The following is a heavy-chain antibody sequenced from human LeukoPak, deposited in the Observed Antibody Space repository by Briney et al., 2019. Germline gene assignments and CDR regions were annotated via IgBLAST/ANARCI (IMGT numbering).Heavy chain of an antibody. V-gene: IGHV3-7*01. D-gene: IGHD6-19*01. CDR1: GFTFSSYW. CDR3: ARLWGAVAGTGGYWYFDL. CDR2: IKQDGSEK. J-gene: IGHJ2*01. Sequence: PGGSLRLSCAASGFTFSSYWMSWVRQAPGKGLEWVANIKQDGSEKYCVDSVKGRFTISRDNAKNSLYLQMNSLRAEDTAVYYCARLWGAVAGTGGYWYFDLWGRGTLVTVSS.